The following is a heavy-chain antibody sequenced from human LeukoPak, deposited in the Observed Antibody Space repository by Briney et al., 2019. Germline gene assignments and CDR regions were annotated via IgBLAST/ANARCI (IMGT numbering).Heavy chain of an antibody. Sequence: PGGSLRLSCAASGFTFSNAWMSWVRQAPGKGLEWVGRIKGRTDGGTTDYAAPVKGRFTISRDDSKNTLYLQMNSLKTEDTAVYYCTTSDLITMIVVVDDAFDIWGQGTMVTVSS. J-gene: IGHJ3*02. V-gene: IGHV3-15*01. D-gene: IGHD3-22*01. CDR2: IKGRTDGGTT. CDR1: GFTFSNAW. CDR3: TTSDLITMIVVVDDAFDI.